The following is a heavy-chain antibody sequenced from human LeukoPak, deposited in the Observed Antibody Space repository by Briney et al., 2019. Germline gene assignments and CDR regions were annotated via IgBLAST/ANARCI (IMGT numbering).Heavy chain of an antibody. Sequence: GGSLRLSWAASGFTFSSYTMSWVRQAPGKGLEWVSAISGSGGSTYYADSVKGRFTISRDNSKNTLYLQMNSLRAEDTAVYYCAKQLVLYYFDYWGQGTLVTVSS. CDR3: AKQLVLYYFDY. V-gene: IGHV3-23*01. J-gene: IGHJ4*02. CDR2: ISGSGGST. D-gene: IGHD6-6*01. CDR1: GFTFSSYT.